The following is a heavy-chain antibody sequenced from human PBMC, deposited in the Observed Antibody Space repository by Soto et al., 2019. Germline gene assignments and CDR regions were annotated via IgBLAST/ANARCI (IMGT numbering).Heavy chain of an antibody. V-gene: IGHV4-39*01. J-gene: IGHJ3*02. CDR3: AKGGSGSYSNAFDI. D-gene: IGHD3-10*01. Sequence: QLQLQESGPGLVKPSETLSLTCTVSGGSISSSSYYWGWIRQPPGKGLEWIGSIYYSGSTYYNPSLKSRVTIXVXTXXNQCSLTLSSVTAADTAVYYCAKGGSGSYSNAFDIWGQGTMVTVSS. CDR2: IYYSGST. CDR1: GGSISSSSYY.